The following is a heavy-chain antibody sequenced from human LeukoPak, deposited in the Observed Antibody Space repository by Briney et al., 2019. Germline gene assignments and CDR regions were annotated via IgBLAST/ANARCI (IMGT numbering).Heavy chain of an antibody. CDR1: GFTFSSYA. CDR2: ISGSGGSA. J-gene: IGHJ4*02. V-gene: IGHV3-23*01. Sequence: GGSLRLSCAASGFTFSSYAMSWVRQAPGKGLEWVSAISGSGGSAYYADSVKGRFTISRDNSKNTLYLQMNSLRAEDTAVYYCAKVSYYDSSGYLDYWGQGTLVTVSS. D-gene: IGHD3-22*01. CDR3: AKVSYYDSSGYLDY.